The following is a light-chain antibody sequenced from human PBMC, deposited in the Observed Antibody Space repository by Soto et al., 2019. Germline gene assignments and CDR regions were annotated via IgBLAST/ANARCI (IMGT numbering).Light chain of an antibody. V-gene: IGLV1-40*01. CDR3: QSYDSSLSGSMV. J-gene: IGLJ2*01. Sequence: QSVLTQPPSVSGAPGQRVTISCTGSSSNIGAGYDVHWYQQLPGTAPKLLIYGNSNRPSGVPDRFSGSKSGTSACLAITGLRAEDEADYYGQSYDSSLSGSMVFGGGTEVTVL. CDR2: GNS. CDR1: SSNIGAGYD.